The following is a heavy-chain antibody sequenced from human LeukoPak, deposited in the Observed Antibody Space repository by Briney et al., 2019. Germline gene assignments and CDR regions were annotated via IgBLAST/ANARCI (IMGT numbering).Heavy chain of an antibody. CDR2: THSGGST. CDR1: GFTFSSNY. V-gene: IGHV3-53*04. CDR3: ARDLEGPGMLGY. J-gene: IGHJ4*02. Sequence: GGSLRLSCAASGFTFSSNYMSWVRQAPGKGLEWVSVTHSGGSTYYSDSVKGRFTISRHNSKNTLYLQMNSLRAEDTAVYYCARDLEGPGMLGYWGQGTLVTVSS. D-gene: IGHD3-10*02.